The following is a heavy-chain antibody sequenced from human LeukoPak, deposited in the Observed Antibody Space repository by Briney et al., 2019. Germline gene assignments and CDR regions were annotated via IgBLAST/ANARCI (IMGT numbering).Heavy chain of an antibody. CDR1: GYTFTSYD. J-gene: IGHJ4*02. D-gene: IGHD5-18*01. CDR3: ARDDDGYSYGQATDY. V-gene: IGHV1-18*01. CDR2: ISAYNGNT. Sequence: GASVKVSCRASGYTFTSYDISWVRQAPGQGLEWMGWISAYNGNTNYAQKLQGRVTMTTDTSTSTAYMELRSLRSDDTAVYYCARDDDGYSYGQATDYWGQGTLVTVSS.